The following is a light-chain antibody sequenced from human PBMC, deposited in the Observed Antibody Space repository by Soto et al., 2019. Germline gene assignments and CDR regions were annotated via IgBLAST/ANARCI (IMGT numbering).Light chain of an antibody. J-gene: IGKJ4*01. CDR2: WAS. Sequence: DIVMTQSPDSLAVSLGERVTINCKSSQSVLYSSNNRNYLAWYQQKPGQPPKLLIYWASTRESGVPDRFSGSGSGTGFTLTISSLQAEDVAVYYCQQYYNTPLTFGGGTKVDIK. CDR1: QSVLYSSNNRNY. CDR3: QQYYNTPLT. V-gene: IGKV4-1*01.